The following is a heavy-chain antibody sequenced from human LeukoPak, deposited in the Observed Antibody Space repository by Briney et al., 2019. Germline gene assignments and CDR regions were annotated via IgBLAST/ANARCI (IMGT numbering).Heavy chain of an antibody. Sequence: KPSETLSLTCTVSGGSISSYVWSWIRQPPGKGLEWIGYIYNSGSINDNPSLKSRVTISVDTSKNQFSLKLTSVTAADTAVYYCARDYGDYVGAFDIWGRGAMVTVSS. V-gene: IGHV4-59*01. CDR3: ARDYGDYVGAFDI. J-gene: IGHJ3*02. CDR2: IYNSGSI. D-gene: IGHD4-17*01. CDR1: GGSISSYV.